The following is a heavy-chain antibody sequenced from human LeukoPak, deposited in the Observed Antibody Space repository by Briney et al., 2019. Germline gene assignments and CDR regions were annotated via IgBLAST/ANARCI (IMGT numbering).Heavy chain of an antibody. D-gene: IGHD3-22*01. CDR3: ARLRRYYYDSSGYYYLALDY. Sequence: SETLSLTCTVSGGSISSYYWSWIRQPAGEGLEWIGRIYTSGSTNCNPSLKSRVTMSVATSKNQFSLKLSSVTAADTAVYYCARLRRYYYDSSGYYYLALDYWGQGTLVTVSS. CDR2: IYTSGST. V-gene: IGHV4-4*07. CDR1: GGSISSYY. J-gene: IGHJ4*02.